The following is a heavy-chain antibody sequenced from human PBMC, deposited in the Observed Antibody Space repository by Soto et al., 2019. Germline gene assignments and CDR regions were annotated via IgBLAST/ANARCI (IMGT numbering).Heavy chain of an antibody. CDR3: AREGSKLWLPDY. Sequence: GASVKVSCKTSGYTFSSYAMHWVRQAPGQRLEWMGWINAGNGSTKYSQKFQGRVTITRDTSASTAYMELSSLRSEDTAVYYCAREGSKLWLPDYWGQGTLVTVSS. V-gene: IGHV1-3*01. D-gene: IGHD5-18*01. CDR1: GYTFSSYA. CDR2: INAGNGST. J-gene: IGHJ4*02.